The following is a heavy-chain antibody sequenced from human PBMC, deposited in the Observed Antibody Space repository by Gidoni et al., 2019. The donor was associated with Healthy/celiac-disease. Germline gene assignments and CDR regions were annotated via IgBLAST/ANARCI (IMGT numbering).Heavy chain of an antibody. CDR1: GFTFSSYG. Sequence: QVQLVESGGGVVQPGRALRLSCAASGFTFSSYGMHWVRQAPGKGLEWVAVISYDGSNKYYADSVKGRFTISRDNSKNTLYLQMNSLRAEDTAVYYCAKEATVTTGIDYWGQGTLVTVSS. J-gene: IGHJ4*02. V-gene: IGHV3-30*18. D-gene: IGHD4-17*01. CDR2: ISYDGSNK. CDR3: AKEATVTTGIDY.